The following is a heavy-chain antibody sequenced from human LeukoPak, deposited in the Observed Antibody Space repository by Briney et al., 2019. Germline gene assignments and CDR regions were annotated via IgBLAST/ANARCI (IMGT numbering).Heavy chain of an antibody. CDR1: GFTVSSNY. CDR2: IYSGGST. D-gene: IGHD6-13*01. J-gene: IGHJ6*02. V-gene: IGHV3-53*01. CDR3: ARDGIAAAGRVYYYYYGMDV. Sequence: GGSLRLSCAASGFTVSSNYMSWVRQAPGKGLEWVSVIYSGGSTYYADSVKGRFTISRDNSKNTLYLQMNSLRAEDTAVYYCARDGIAAAGRVYYYYYGMDVWGQGTTVTVSS.